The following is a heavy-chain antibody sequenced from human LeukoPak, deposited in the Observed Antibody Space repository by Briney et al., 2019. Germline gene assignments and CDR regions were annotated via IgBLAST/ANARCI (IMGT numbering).Heavy chain of an antibody. CDR2: TRNKANSYTT. CDR3: ARERGSDYYDSSGYE. V-gene: IGHV3-72*01. Sequence: GGSLRLSCAASGFTFSDHYMDWVRQAPGKGLEWVGRTRNKANSYTTEYAASVKGRFTISRDDSKNSLYLQMNSLETEDTAVYYCARERGSDYYDSSGYEWGQGTLVTVSS. D-gene: IGHD3-22*01. J-gene: IGHJ4*02. CDR1: GFTFSDHY.